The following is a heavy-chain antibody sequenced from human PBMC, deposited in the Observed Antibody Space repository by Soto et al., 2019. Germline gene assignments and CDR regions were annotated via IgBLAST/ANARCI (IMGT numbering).Heavy chain of an antibody. CDR2: ISSSSSTI. Sequence: GGSLRLSCAASGFTFSSYSMNWVRQAPGKGMEWVSYISSSSSTIYYADSVKGRFTSSIVNAKNSLYLQVNSLRVEYTAVYYCARWKFAYGGFEIWGQGTMVTVSS. CDR1: GFTFSSYS. CDR3: ARWKFAYGGFEI. V-gene: IGHV3-48*01. J-gene: IGHJ3*02. D-gene: IGHD4-17*01.